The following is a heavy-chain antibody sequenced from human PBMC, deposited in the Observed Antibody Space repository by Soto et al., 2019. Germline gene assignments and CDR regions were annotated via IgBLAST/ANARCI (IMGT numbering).Heavy chain of an antibody. CDR3: ARAIEVGQHSVDPFDY. CDR1: GGTIRSGGYY. CDR2: IYYSGST. D-gene: IGHD2-15*01. J-gene: IGHJ4*02. Sequence: SETLSLTSPVSGGTIRSGGYYWSWIRKHPGKGLEWIGYIYYSGSTYYNPSLKSRVTISVDTSKNQFSLKLSSVTAADTAAYYCARAIEVGQHSVDPFDYWGQGTLVTVSS. V-gene: IGHV4-31*03.